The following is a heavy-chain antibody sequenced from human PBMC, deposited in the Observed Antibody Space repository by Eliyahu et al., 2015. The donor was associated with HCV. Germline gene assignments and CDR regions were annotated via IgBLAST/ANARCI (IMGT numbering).Heavy chain of an antibody. V-gene: IGHV3-9*01. D-gene: IGHD6-13*01. CDR3: AKDIIQGIAAAGYFDY. CDR1: GFTFDXYA. CDR2: ISWNSGSI. Sequence: EVQLVESGGGLVQPGRSLRLSCAASGFTFDXYAMHWVRQAPGKGLGWVSGISWNSGSIGYADSVKGRFTISRDNAKNSLYLQMNSLRAEDTALYYCAKDIIQGIAAAGYFDYWGQGTLVTVSS. J-gene: IGHJ4*02.